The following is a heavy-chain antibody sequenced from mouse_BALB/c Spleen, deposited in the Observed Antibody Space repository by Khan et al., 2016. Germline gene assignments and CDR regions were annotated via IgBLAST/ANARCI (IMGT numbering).Heavy chain of an antibody. V-gene: IGHV10-1*02. D-gene: IGHD2-12*01. Sequence: EVQLVESGGGLVQPKGSLKLSCAASGFTFNTYAMNWVRQAPGKGLEWVARIRSKSNNYATYYADSVKDRFTISRDDSQSMLYLHMNNLKTEDTAMYGGGRQKLLTPYWYLDVWGAQSTVSVCS. CDR2: IRSKSNNYAT. CDR1: GFTFNTYA. CDR3: GRQKLLTPYWYLDV. J-gene: IGHJ1*01.